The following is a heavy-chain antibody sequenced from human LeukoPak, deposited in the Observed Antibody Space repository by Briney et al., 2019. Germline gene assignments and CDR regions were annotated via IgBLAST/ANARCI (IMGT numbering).Heavy chain of an antibody. CDR2: ISAYNGNT. J-gene: IGHJ4*02. CDR1: GYTFTSYG. Sequence: ASVKVSCKASGYTFTSYGISWVRQAPGQGTEWMGWISAYNGNTNYAQKLQGRVTMTTDTSTSTAYMELRSLRSDDTAVYYCARDRAYYGSGSYLNWGQGTLVTVSS. V-gene: IGHV1-18*01. D-gene: IGHD3-10*01. CDR3: ARDRAYYGSGSYLN.